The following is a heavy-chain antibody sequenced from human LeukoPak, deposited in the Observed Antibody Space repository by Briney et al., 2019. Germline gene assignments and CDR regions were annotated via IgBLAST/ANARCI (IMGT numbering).Heavy chain of an antibody. V-gene: IGHV3-48*03. CDR2: ISSSGTTI. CDR1: GFTFSSYE. Sequence: LAGMSLRLSCAASGFTFSSYEMHWVRQAPGKGLEWVSYISSSGTTIYYADSVKGRFTISRDNAKNSLYLQMNDLRAEDTAFYYCARGKTRSSWSWGQGTLVTVSS. J-gene: IGHJ5*02. CDR3: ARGKTRSSWS. D-gene: IGHD6-13*01.